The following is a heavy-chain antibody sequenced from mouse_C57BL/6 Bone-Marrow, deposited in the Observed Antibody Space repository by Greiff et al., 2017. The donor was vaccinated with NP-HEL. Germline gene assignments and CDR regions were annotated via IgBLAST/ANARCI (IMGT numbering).Heavy chain of an antibody. CDR3: ARDYYGSSYGYFDV. J-gene: IGHJ1*03. CDR1: GFTFSDYY. V-gene: IGHV5-12*01. Sequence: EVKLVESGGGLVQPGVAGRLSWAASGFTFSDYYMYWVRQTPEKRLEWVAYISNGGGRPYYPDTVKGRFTISRDNAKNTLYLQMSRLKSEDTAMYYCARDYYGSSYGYFDVWGTGTTVTVSS. D-gene: IGHD1-1*01. CDR2: ISNGGGRP.